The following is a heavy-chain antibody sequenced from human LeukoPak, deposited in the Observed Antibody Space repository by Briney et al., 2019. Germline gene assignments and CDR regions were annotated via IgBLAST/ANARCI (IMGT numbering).Heavy chain of an antibody. V-gene: IGHV4-61*02. Sequence: SQTLSLTCTVSGGSISSGSYYWSWIRQPAGKGLEWIGRIYTSGSTNYNPSLKSRVTISVDTSKNQFSLKLSSVTAADTAVYYCARLPGDYYDSSGYYYDWYFDLWGRGTLVTVSS. D-gene: IGHD3-22*01. J-gene: IGHJ2*01. CDR2: IYTSGST. CDR1: GGSISSGSYY. CDR3: ARLPGDYYDSSGYYYDWYFDL.